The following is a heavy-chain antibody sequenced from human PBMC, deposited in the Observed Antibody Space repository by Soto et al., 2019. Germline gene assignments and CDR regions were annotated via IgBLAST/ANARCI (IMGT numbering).Heavy chain of an antibody. CDR3: ARDSSDCSGGSWRSMRY. D-gene: IGHD2-15*01. CDR1: LFTFRTYG. CDR2: IWYDGSNK. Sequence: LRLSGEAALFTFRTYGMHWVRQAPGKGLEWVAVIWYDGSNKYYEDSVKGRFTISRDNSKNTLYLQMNSLRAEDTAVYYCARDSSDCSGGSWRSMRYWGQGTLVTVSS. J-gene: IGHJ4*02. V-gene: IGHV3-33*01.